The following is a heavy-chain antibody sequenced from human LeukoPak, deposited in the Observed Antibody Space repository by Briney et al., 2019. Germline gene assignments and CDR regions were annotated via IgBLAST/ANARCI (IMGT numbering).Heavy chain of an antibody. CDR3: ARDSGGTYPDFDY. CDR2: INWNGGST. Sequence: GGSLRLSCAASGFTFSNYWMHWVRQAPGKGLEWVSGINWNGGSTAYADSVKGRFTISRDSARNSLYLQMNSLRAEDTAFYYCARDSGGTYPDFDYWGQGTLVTVSS. D-gene: IGHD1-26*01. CDR1: GFTFSNYW. J-gene: IGHJ4*02. V-gene: IGHV3-20*04.